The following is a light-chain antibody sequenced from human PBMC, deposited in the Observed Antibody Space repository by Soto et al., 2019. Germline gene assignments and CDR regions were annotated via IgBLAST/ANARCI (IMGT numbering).Light chain of an antibody. CDR3: QHYDTLPPT. CDR2: DAS. V-gene: IGKV1-33*01. J-gene: IGKJ4*01. CDR1: QDISHN. Sequence: DIQMTQSPSSLSVSVGDRVTITCQASQDISHNLNWFQQKPGKAPNLLIFDASKLETGVPSRFTGSGSGTHFSFTITSLQPEDIATYYCQHYDTLPPTFGGGTKVEIK.